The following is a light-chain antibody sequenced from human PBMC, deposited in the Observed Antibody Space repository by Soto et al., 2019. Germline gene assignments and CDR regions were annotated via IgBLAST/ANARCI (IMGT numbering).Light chain of an antibody. J-gene: IGLJ1*01. CDR2: EVS. V-gene: IGLV2-23*02. Sequence: QSALTQPASVSGPPGQSITISCTGTSSDVGSYNLVSWYQQHPGKAPKVMIYEVSKRPSGVPNRFSGSKSGNTASLTISGLQAEDEADYYCCSYAGSSTYVFGTGTKLTVL. CDR3: CSYAGSSTYV. CDR1: SSDVGSYNL.